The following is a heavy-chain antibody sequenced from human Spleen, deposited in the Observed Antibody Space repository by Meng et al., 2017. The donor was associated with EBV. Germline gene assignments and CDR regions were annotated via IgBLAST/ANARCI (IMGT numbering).Heavy chain of an antibody. CDR3: ARESRDHYDTTDA. Sequence: QVQLQESCPGLVKPSGTLSLTCAVSGGAVPSGLYYWSWIRQPPGKALEWIGNIYYSGSTNYNPSLQNRVTISRDTSKNHFSLRLNSVTAADTAVYYCARESRDHYDTTDAWGQGTLVTVSS. CDR1: GGAVPSGLYY. D-gene: IGHD3-22*01. V-gene: IGHV4-61*03. J-gene: IGHJ4*02. CDR2: IYYSGST.